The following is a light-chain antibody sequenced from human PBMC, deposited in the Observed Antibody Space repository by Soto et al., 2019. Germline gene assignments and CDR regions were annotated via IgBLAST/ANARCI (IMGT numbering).Light chain of an antibody. Sequence: QSALTQPASVSGSPGQSITISCTGTSSDVGAYNYVSWYQQHPGKAPKLIIYEVSNRPSGISNRFSGSKSGNTASLTISGLQAEDEADYYCSSFASTTSVLFGGGTKLTVL. V-gene: IGLV2-14*01. CDR2: EVS. CDR3: SSFASTTSVL. J-gene: IGLJ2*01. CDR1: SSDVGAYNY.